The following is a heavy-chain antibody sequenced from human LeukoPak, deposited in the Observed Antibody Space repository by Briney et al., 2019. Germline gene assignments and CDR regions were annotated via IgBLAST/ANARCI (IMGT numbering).Heavy chain of an antibody. CDR3: ARDRANIVVVSASEY. CDR1: GFTFSNHG. Sequence: GGSLRLSCAASGFTFSNHGMHWARQAPGKGLEWVSSITSSGTYIYYADSVKGRFTISRDNAKNSLYLQMNSLRAEDTAVYYCARDRANIVVVSASEYWGQGTLVTVSS. D-gene: IGHD2-21*01. CDR2: ITSSGTYI. J-gene: IGHJ4*02. V-gene: IGHV3-21*01.